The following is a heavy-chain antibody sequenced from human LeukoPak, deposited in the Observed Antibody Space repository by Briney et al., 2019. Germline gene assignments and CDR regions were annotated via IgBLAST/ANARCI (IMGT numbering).Heavy chain of an antibody. CDR2: IYYSGNT. J-gene: IGHJ4*02. Sequence: ETLSLTCTVSSGSITNYYWSWLRQPPGKGLEWIGFIYYSGNTNYNPSLKSRVTISVDTSKNQFSLKLSSMTAADTAVYYCARGALLWFGDRMEYYFDYWGQGTLLTVSS. CDR1: SGSITNYY. V-gene: IGHV4-59*01. CDR3: ARGALLWFGDRMEYYFDY. D-gene: IGHD3-10*01.